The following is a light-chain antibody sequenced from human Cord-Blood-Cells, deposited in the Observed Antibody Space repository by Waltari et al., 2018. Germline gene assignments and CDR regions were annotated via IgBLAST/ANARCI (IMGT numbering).Light chain of an antibody. V-gene: IGLV2-23*01. CDR1: SSDVGSYNL. J-gene: IGLJ1*01. CDR3: CSYAGSSYV. CDR2: EGS. Sequence: QSALTQPASVSGSPGQSITISCTGPSSDVGSYNLVSWYQQHPVKAPKLMIYEGSKRPSGVSNRFSGSKSGNMASLTISGLQAEDEADYYCCSYAGSSYVFGTGTKVTVL.